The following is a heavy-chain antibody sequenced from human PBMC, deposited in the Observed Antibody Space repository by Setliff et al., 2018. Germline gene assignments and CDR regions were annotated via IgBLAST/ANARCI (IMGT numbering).Heavy chain of an antibody. V-gene: IGHV7-4-1*02. Sequence: ASVKVSCKASGYTFRSSAVTWMRQAPGQGLEWMGWINTNTGNPTYAQGFTGRFVFSLDTSVSTAYLQISSLKAEDTAVYYCASQMGTSETYPKWGQGTPVTVSS. J-gene: IGHJ4*02. CDR2: INTNTGNP. CDR3: ASQMGTSETYPK. CDR1: GYTFRSSA. D-gene: IGHD1-26*01.